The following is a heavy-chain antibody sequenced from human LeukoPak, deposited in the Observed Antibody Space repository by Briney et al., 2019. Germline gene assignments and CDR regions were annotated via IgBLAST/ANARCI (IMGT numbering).Heavy chain of an antibody. Sequence: GGSLGLSCAASGFTFSTYGMHWVRQAPGKGLEWVAVISFDGSNKYYPDSVKGRFTISRDNSKNTLYLQMNSLRAEDTAVYYCAKDWGNWGYGYYFDHWGQGTLVTVSS. CDR3: AKDWGNWGYGYYFDH. V-gene: IGHV3-30*18. D-gene: IGHD7-27*01. J-gene: IGHJ4*02. CDR1: GFTFSTYG. CDR2: ISFDGSNK.